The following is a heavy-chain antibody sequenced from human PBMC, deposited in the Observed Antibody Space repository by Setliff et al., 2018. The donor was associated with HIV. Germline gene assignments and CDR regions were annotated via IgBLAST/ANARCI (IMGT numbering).Heavy chain of an antibody. D-gene: IGHD2-15*01. Sequence: PSETLSLTCTVSGGSISSSSYYWGWIRQPPGKGLEWIGSIYYSGSTNYNPSLKGRVTISADTSENQLSLKLSSLTAADTAVYYCARGSGRFCSGGRCSAFDYWGQGTLVTVS. CDR3: ARGSGRFCSGGRCSAFDY. CDR2: IYYSGST. V-gene: IGHV4-39*07. J-gene: IGHJ4*02. CDR1: GGSISSSSYY.